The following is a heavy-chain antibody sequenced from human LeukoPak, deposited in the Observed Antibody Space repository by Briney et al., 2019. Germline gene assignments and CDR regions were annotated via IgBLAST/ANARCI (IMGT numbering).Heavy chain of an antibody. Sequence: SVKVSCKASGGTFSKYTISWVRQRPGQGLEWMGGITPLFGTANYAQKFQGRVTITADESASTAYMELSSLRSEDTAVYYCARDRDHRLDPWGQGTLVTVSS. V-gene: IGHV1-69*13. J-gene: IGHJ5*02. CDR1: GGTFSKYT. CDR2: ITPLFGTA. CDR3: ARDRDHRLDP. D-gene: IGHD3-10*01.